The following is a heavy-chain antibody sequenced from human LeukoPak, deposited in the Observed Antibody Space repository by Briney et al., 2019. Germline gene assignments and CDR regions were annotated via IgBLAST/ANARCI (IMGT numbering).Heavy chain of an antibody. D-gene: IGHD5-18*01. V-gene: IGHV4-34*01. Sequence: SETLSLTCAVYGGSFSGYYWSWIRQPPGKGLEWIGEINHSGSTNYNPSLKSRVTISVDTSKNQFSLKLSSVTAADTAVYYCARGGWIQLWSPPDKFDYWGQGTLVTVSS. CDR2: INHSGST. CDR3: ARGGWIQLWSPPDKFDY. CDR1: GGSFSGYY. J-gene: IGHJ4*02.